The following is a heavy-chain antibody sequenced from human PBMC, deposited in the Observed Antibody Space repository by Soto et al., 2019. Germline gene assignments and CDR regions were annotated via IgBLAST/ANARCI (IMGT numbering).Heavy chain of an antibody. CDR1: GFTFSSHA. Sequence: QVQLVESGGGVVQPGKSLRLSCAASGFTFSSHAMHWVRQAPGKGLEWVALISYHGSDSYYADSVKGRFTISRDNSKKTLFLQMNDLRTEDMAVYYCARDPAGEVLAFGGVIAVGVFDLWGQGTTVTVSS. CDR3: ARDPAGEVLAFGGVIAVGVFDL. V-gene: IGHV3-30-3*01. D-gene: IGHD3-16*02. CDR2: ISYHGSDS. J-gene: IGHJ3*01.